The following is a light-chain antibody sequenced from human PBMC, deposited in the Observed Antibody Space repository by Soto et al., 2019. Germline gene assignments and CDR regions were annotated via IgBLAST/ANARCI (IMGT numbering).Light chain of an antibody. CDR2: GAS. Sequence: EKVMTQSPATLSVSPGERATLSSRASQSVSSNLAWYQQKPGQAPRLLIYGASTRATGIPARFSGSGSGTEFTLTISSLQSEDFAVYYCQQYNNWPWTFGQGTKVDIK. V-gene: IGKV3-15*01. CDR1: QSVSSN. CDR3: QQYNNWPWT. J-gene: IGKJ1*01.